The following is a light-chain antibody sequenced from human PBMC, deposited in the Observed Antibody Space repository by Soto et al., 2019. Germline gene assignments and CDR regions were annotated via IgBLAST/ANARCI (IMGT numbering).Light chain of an antibody. CDR1: SSNIGSNT. CDR3: AAWDDSLNGYV. CDR2: TND. J-gene: IGLJ1*01. Sequence: QSVLTQPPSASGTPGQRVTISCSGSSSNIGSNTVNWYQQLPGTAPKLLIYTNDQRPSGVPDRFSGSKSGTSASLAISGLQSEDEADYFCAAWDDSLNGYVFATGTKLTV. V-gene: IGLV1-44*01.